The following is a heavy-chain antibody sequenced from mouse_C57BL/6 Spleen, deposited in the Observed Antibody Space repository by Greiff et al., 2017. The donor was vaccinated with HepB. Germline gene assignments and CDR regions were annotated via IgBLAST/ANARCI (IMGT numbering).Heavy chain of an antibody. V-gene: IGHV1-58*01. CDR2: IYIGNGYT. Sequence: VQLQQSGAELVRPGSSVKMSCKTSGYTFTSYGINWVKQRPGQGLEWIGYIYIGNGYTEYNEKFKGKATLTSDTSSITAYMQLSSLTSEDSAIYFCARYYYGSSYDLWYFDVWGTGTTVTVSS. J-gene: IGHJ1*03. CDR3: ARYYYGSSYDLWYFDV. CDR1: GYTFTSYG. D-gene: IGHD1-1*01.